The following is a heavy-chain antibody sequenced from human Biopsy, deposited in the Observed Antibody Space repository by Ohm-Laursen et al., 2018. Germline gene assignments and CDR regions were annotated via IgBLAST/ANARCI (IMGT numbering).Heavy chain of an antibody. CDR2: VYNGGIT. CDR1: GGSIISYY. J-gene: IGHJ5*02. V-gene: IGHV4-59*01. Sequence: SETLSITCSVSGGSIISYYWTWIRQPPGQGLEWIGHVYNGGITNYNPSLKSRVTISKDTSKNQFSLQVNSVTAADTAVYYCARTPRDSFWSGSYKRGLWFDPWGQGTLVIVSS. D-gene: IGHD3-3*01. CDR3: ARTPRDSFWSGSYKRGLWFDP.